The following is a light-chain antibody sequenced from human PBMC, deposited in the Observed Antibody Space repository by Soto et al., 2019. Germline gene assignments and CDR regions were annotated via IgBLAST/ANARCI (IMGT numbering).Light chain of an antibody. CDR3: GTWDSSLSAVV. Sequence: QSVLTQPPSVSAAPGQKVTISCSGSSSNIGNNYVSWYQQLPGTAPKLLIYENNKRPSGIPDRFSGSNSGTSATLGITGLQTGDEADYYCGTWDSSLSAVVFGGGTKVTVL. CDR2: ENN. V-gene: IGLV1-51*02. J-gene: IGLJ2*01. CDR1: SSNIGNNY.